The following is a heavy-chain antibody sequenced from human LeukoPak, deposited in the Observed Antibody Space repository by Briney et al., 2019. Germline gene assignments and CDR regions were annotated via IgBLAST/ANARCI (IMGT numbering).Heavy chain of an antibody. CDR1: GFTFSSYS. D-gene: IGHD1-26*01. CDR2: ISTSTTTI. J-gene: IGHJ4*02. Sequence: GGSLRLSCEDSGFTFSSYSMNWVRQAPWKGLEWISYISTSTTTIYYANSVKGRFTISRDNAKKSLYLQMNSLRVEDTGVYYCASWGEGALDNWGQGTLVTVSS. V-gene: IGHV3-48*01. CDR3: ASWGEGALDN.